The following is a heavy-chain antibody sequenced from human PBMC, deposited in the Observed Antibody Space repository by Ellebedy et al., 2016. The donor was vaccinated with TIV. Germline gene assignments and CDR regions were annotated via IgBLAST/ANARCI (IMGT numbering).Heavy chain of an antibody. Sequence: ASVKVSCKASGYTFTDYYMYWVRQAPGQGLEWMGWINPNDGGTNYAQKLQGRVTMTTDTSTSTAYMELRSLRSDDTAVYYCALVAAAGDFDYWGQGTLVTVSS. V-gene: IGHV1-2*02. CDR1: GYTFTDYY. CDR2: INPNDGGT. J-gene: IGHJ4*02. D-gene: IGHD6-13*01. CDR3: ALVAAAGDFDY.